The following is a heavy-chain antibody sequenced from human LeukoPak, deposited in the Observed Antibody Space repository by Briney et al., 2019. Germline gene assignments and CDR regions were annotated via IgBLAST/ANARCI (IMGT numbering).Heavy chain of an antibody. Sequence: PGGSLRLSCAASGFTFSSYWMSWVRQAPGKGLEWVSAISGSGGSTYYADSVKGRFTISRDNSKNTLYLQMNSLRAEDTAVYYCAKEPSRAYYDFWSGYYTANYWGQGTLVTVSS. CDR1: GFTFSSYW. CDR2: ISGSGGST. V-gene: IGHV3-23*01. J-gene: IGHJ4*02. D-gene: IGHD3-3*01. CDR3: AKEPSRAYYDFWSGYYTANY.